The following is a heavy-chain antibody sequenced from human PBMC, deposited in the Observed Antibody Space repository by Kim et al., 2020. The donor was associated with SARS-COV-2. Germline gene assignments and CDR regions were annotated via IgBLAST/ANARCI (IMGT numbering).Heavy chain of an antibody. J-gene: IGHJ4*02. CDR3: ARVRKVVSVAGTGD. CDR2: ISGSSSYI. Sequence: GGSLRLSCVASGFTFSSYSMNWVRQAPGKGLEWVSSISGSSSYIDYADSVKGRFTISRDNAKNSLYLQMNRLRAEDTAVYYCARVRKVVSVAGTGDWGQGTLVTVSS. CDR1: GFTFSSYS. D-gene: IGHD6-19*01. V-gene: IGHV3-21*06.